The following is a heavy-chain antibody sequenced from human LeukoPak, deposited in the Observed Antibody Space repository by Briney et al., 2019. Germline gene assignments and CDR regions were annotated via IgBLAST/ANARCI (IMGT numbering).Heavy chain of an antibody. CDR1: GFTFSSLA. J-gene: IGHJ4*02. V-gene: IGHV3-23*01. D-gene: IGHD1-1*01. CDR2: IRSNGDTT. Sequence: PGGSLRFSCTASGFTFSSLAMTWVRQAPGKGLEWVSTIRSNGDTTYNADSVKGRFTISRDNSKNTLYLELNSLRVEDTATFYCAKGQELDDGVFDSWGQGTMVTVSS. CDR3: AKGQELDDGVFDS.